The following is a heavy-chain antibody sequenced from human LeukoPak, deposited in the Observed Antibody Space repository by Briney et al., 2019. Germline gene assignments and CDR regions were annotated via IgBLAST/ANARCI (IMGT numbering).Heavy chain of an antibody. CDR2: INPNSGGT. CDR1: GYTFTGYY. J-gene: IGHJ6*03. V-gene: IGHV1-2*02. Sequence: GASVKVSCKTSGYTFTGYYIHWVRQAPGQGLEWMGCINPNSGGTNYAQKFQGRVTMTRDTSISTAYMELSRLRSDDTAVYYCARGHPWNRVAATLGSRYSMDVWGKGTTVTISS. CDR3: ARGHPWNRVAATLGSRYSMDV. D-gene: IGHD2-15*01.